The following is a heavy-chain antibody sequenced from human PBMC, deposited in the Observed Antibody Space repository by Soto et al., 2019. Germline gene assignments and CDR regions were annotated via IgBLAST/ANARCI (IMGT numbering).Heavy chain of an antibody. D-gene: IGHD5-12*01. CDR2: ISSSGSTI. J-gene: IGHJ3*02. Sequence: GGSLRLSCAASGFTFSDYYMSWIRQAPGKGLEWVSYISSSGSTIYYADSVKVRFTISRDNAKNSLYLQMNSLRAEDTAVYYCARDIVATIDAFDIWGQGTMVTVSS. CDR1: GFTFSDYY. CDR3: ARDIVATIDAFDI. V-gene: IGHV3-11*01.